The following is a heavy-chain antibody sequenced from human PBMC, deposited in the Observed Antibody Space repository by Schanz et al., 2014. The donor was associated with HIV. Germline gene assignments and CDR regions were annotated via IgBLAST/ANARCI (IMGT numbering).Heavy chain of an antibody. CDR2: ISSNTNYI. Sequence: DVQLVESGGGLVKRGGSLRLSCAASGFTFNNYGVNWVRQAPGKGLEWISSISSNTNYINYADSVKGRFTISRDNAKNSLYLQMSSLRVEDTAVYYCIRGVPRGSSTGPALRFWGQGALVTVSS. J-gene: IGHJ4*02. CDR3: IRGVPRGSSTGPALRF. D-gene: IGHD2-2*01. CDR1: GFTFNNYG. V-gene: IGHV3-21*01.